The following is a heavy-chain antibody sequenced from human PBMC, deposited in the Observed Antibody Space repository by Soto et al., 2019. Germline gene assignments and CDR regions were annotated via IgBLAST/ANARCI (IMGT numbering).Heavy chain of an antibody. J-gene: IGHJ3*02. CDR1: GGSFSGYY. D-gene: IGHD1-1*01. Sequence: SETLSLTCAVYGGSFSGYYWSWIRQPPGKGLEWIGEINHSGSTNYNPSLKSRVTISVDTSKNQFSLKLSSVTAADTAVYYCARGNNGDAFDIWGQGTMVTVSS. CDR3: ARGNNGDAFDI. CDR2: INHSGST. V-gene: IGHV4-34*01.